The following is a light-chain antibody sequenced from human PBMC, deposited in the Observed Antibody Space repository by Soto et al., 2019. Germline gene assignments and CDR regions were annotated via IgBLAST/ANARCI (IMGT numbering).Light chain of an antibody. CDR2: KAS. Sequence: DIQMTQSPSTLSASVGDRVTITCRPSQSISSWLAWYQQKPGKAPKLLIYKASSLESGVPSRFSGSGSGTEFTLTISSLQPDDFATYYCQQYNSYQGTFGQGTKVEI. J-gene: IGKJ1*01. CDR3: QQYNSYQGT. CDR1: QSISSW. V-gene: IGKV1-5*03.